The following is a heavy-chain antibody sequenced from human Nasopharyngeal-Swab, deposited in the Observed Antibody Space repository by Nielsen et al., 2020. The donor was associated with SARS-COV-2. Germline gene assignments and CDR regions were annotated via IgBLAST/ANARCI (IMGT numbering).Heavy chain of an antibody. D-gene: IGHD6-13*01. CDR3: ASTPSGYSSSWPFDY. Sequence: ASVKVSCKASGYTFTGYYMHWVRQAPGQGLKWMGWINPNSGGTNYAQKFQGRVTMARDTSISTAYMELSGLRSDDTAVYYCASTPSGYSSSWPFDYWGQGTLVTVSS. V-gene: IGHV1-2*02. J-gene: IGHJ4*02. CDR2: INPNSGGT. CDR1: GYTFTGYY.